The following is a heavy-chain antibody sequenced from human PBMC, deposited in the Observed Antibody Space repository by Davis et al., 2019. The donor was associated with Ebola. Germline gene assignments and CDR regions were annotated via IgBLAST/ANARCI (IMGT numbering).Heavy chain of an antibody. CDR2: IIPIFGTA. CDR3: ASDYGGNPGDY. CDR1: AGTFSSYA. V-gene: IGHV1-69*13. D-gene: IGHD4-23*01. J-gene: IGHJ4*02. Sequence: SATVSCKASAGTFSSYAISWVRQAPGQGLEWMGGIIPIFGTANYAQKFQGRVTITADESTSTAYMELSSLRSEDTAVYYCASDYGGNPGDYWGQGTLVTVSS.